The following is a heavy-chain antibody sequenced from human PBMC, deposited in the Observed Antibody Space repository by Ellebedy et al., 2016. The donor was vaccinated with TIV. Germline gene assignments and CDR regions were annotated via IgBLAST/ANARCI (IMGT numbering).Heavy chain of an antibody. Sequence: AASVKVSCKASGYTFTGYYMHWVRQAPGQGLEWMGWINPNSGGTNYAQKFQGRVTMTRDTSISTAYMELSRLRSDDTAVYYCARSIAAAGTSYVYYYGMDVWGQGTTVTVSS. CDR1: GYTFTGYY. J-gene: IGHJ6*02. CDR3: ARSIAAAGTSYVYYYGMDV. D-gene: IGHD6-13*01. CDR2: INPNSGGT. V-gene: IGHV1-2*02.